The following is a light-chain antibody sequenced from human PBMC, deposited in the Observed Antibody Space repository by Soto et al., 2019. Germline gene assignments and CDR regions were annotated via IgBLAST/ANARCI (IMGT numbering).Light chain of an antibody. CDR2: GAS. J-gene: IGKJ2*01. CDR1: QSVTRN. Sequence: EIVMTQSPATLSVSPGERATLSCRASQSVTRNLAWYQQKPGRAPRLLIYGASTMATGRPARLSGSGSGTEFTLANSNLQSEDFALYYCQHYFNWPYTFGQGTKLEIK. V-gene: IGKV3-15*01. CDR3: QHYFNWPYT.